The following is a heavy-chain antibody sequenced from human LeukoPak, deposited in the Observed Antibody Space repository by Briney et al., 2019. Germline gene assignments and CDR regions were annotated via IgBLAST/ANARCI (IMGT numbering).Heavy chain of an antibody. CDR2: ISAYNGNT. Sequence: ASVKVSCKASGYTFTSYGISWVRQAPGQGLEWMGWISAYNGNTNYAQKLQGRVTITADESTSTAYMELSSLRSEDTAVYYCARDVGDFYFDYWGQGTLVTVSS. V-gene: IGHV1-18*01. J-gene: IGHJ4*02. CDR1: GYTFTSYG. CDR3: ARDVGDFYFDY. D-gene: IGHD4-17*01.